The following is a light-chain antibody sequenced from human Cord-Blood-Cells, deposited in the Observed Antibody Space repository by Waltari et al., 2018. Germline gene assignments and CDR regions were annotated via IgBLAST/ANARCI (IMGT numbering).Light chain of an antibody. Sequence: QSPLTQPASVSGSPGPSFTISCPGTRSDVGRYTLVTWYQQHTGKAPKLMIYDGSKRPSWVSNRFSGSKSGNTASLTISGLQAEDEADYYCCSYAGSSTYVFGTGTKVTVL. CDR1: RSDVGRYTL. CDR3: CSYAGSSTYV. CDR2: DGS. V-gene: IGLV2-23*01. J-gene: IGLJ1*01.